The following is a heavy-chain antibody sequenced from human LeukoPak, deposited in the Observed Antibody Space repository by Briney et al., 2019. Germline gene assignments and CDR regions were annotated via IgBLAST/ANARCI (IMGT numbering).Heavy chain of an antibody. CDR1: GFIFSSYA. CDR2: ISGSGTTT. J-gene: IGHJ4*02. D-gene: IGHD2-2*01. Sequence: GGSLRLSCAGSGFIFSSYAMSWVRQAPGKGLEWVSAISGSGTTTYYADSVKGRFTISRDNSNNTLYLQMNSLRAEDTAVYYCTKDPFRTRVSAADYWGQGTLVTVSS. CDR3: TKDPFRTRVSAADY. V-gene: IGHV3-23*01.